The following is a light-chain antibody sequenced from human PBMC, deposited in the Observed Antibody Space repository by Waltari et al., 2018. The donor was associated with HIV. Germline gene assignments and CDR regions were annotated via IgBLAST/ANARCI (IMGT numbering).Light chain of an antibody. J-gene: IGLJ1*01. CDR2: EVT. CDR1: SSDVGDYNS. V-gene: IGLV2-14*01. Sequence: QSALTQPASVSGSPGPSITIPCSGTSSDVGDYNSVSWYQLHPGKSPQLLIFEVTNRPSGVSICFTGSKSGNTASLTISGLETEAEADYYCSSFAAGGTQVFGTGTKVTV. CDR3: SSFAAGGTQV.